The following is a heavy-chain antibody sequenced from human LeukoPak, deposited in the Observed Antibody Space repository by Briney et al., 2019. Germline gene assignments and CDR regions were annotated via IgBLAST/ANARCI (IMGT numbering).Heavy chain of an antibody. Sequence: ASETLSLTCTVSGGSISMYYWSWIRQPPEKGLEWNGYIYYSGSTNYNASIKSRVTISVDTSKNQFSLKLSSVTAADTAVYYCARHATYSSGWGAFDIWGQGTMVTVSS. CDR1: GGSISMYY. CDR3: ARHATYSSGWGAFDI. D-gene: IGHD6-19*01. V-gene: IGHV4-59*08. J-gene: IGHJ3*02. CDR2: IYYSGST.